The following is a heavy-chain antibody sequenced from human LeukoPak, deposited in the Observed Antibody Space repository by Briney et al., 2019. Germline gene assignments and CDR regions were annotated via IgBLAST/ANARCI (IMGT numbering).Heavy chain of an antibody. D-gene: IGHD1-26*01. CDR1: GYTFTSYG. CDR2: INTYNGNT. CDR3: ARDLVDGVGAPGAY. V-gene: IGHV1-18*01. J-gene: IGHJ4*02. Sequence: ASVKVSCKASGYTFTSYGITWMRQAPGQGLEWMGWINTYNGNTNYAQKLQGRVTITTDTSTSTAYMELRSLRSGDTAVFYCARDLVDGVGAPGAYWGQGALVTVSS.